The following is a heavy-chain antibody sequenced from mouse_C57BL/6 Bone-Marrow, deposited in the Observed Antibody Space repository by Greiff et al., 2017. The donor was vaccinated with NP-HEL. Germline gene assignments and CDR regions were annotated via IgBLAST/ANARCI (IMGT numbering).Heavy chain of an antibody. CDR3: AKLPSFDN. CDR2: IDPSDSYT. J-gene: IGHJ2*01. CDR1: GYTFTSYW. D-gene: IGHD1-1*01. V-gene: IGHV1-59*01. Sequence: QVQLQQSGAELVRPGTSVKLSCKASGYTFTSYWMHWVKQRPGQGLEWIGVIDPSDSYTNYNQKFKGKATLTVDTSSSTAYMQLSSLTSEDSAVYDCAKLPSFDNWGQGTTLTVSS.